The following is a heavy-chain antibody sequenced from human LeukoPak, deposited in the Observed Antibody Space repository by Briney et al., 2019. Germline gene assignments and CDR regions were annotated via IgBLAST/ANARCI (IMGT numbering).Heavy chain of an antibody. D-gene: IGHD5-18*01. CDR2: IYYSGST. Sequence: PSETLSLTCTVSGGSISGSSYYWGWIRQPPGKGLEWIGSIYYSGSTYYNPSLKSRVTISVDTSKNQFSLKLSSVTAADTAVYYCARVRIQLWPLYFDYWGQGTLVTVSS. J-gene: IGHJ4*02. CDR3: ARVRIQLWPLYFDY. V-gene: IGHV4-39*07. CDR1: GGSISGSSYY.